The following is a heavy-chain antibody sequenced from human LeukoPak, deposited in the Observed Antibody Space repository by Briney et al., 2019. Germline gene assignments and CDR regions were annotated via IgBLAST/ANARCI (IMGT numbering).Heavy chain of an antibody. CDR3: ARTYYYDSSGYYAFNYYYYGMDV. D-gene: IGHD3-22*01. V-gene: IGHV4-59*08. CDR2: IFYSGST. CDR1: GGSISSFY. J-gene: IGHJ6*02. Sequence: PSETLSLTCTVSGGSISSFYWSWIRQPPGKGLEWIGYIFYSGSTSYNPSLKSRVTMSVNTSKNQFSLKLSSVTAADTAVYHCARTYYYDSSGYYAFNYYYYGMDVWGQGTTVTASS.